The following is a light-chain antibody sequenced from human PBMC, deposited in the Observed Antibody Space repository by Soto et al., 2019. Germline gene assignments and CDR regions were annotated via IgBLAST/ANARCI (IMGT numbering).Light chain of an antibody. CDR1: QSVSTN. V-gene: IGKV3-15*01. CDR2: DAV. Sequence: IVMAQSPSTLSVSPGERATLSCRASQSVSTNLAWYQHKPGQAPRLLIFDAVTRATGTATRFSASGSGTEFTLTISSLQSEEVAVYFCQQYHIWPLTFGGGTKVEIK. J-gene: IGKJ4*01. CDR3: QQYHIWPLT.